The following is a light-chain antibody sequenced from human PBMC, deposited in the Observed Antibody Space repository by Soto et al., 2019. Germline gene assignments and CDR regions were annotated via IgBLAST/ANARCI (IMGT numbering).Light chain of an antibody. Sequence: QSALTQPPSVSGSPGQSVTISCTGTSSDVGSYNRVSWYQQSPGTAPKFLIYEVSNRPSGVSNRFSGSKSGNTASLTISGLQAEDEADYYCSSYTSNSTSTLFGTGTKLTVL. J-gene: IGLJ1*01. CDR3: SSYTSNSTSTL. V-gene: IGLV2-18*02. CDR2: EVS. CDR1: SSDVGSYNR.